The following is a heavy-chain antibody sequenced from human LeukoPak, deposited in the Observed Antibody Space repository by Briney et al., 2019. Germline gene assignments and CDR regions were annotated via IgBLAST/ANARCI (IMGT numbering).Heavy chain of an antibody. CDR3: AREGGAAVTGEDAFDI. V-gene: IGHV3-30*03. J-gene: IGHJ3*02. D-gene: IGHD6-19*01. CDR1: GFTFSSYG. CDR2: ISYDGSNK. Sequence: AGGSLRLSCAASGFTFSSYGMHWVRQAPGKGLEWVAVISYDGSNKYYADSVKGRFTISRDSSKNTLYLQMNSLKPEDTAVYYCAREGGAAVTGEDAFDIWGQGTMVTVSS.